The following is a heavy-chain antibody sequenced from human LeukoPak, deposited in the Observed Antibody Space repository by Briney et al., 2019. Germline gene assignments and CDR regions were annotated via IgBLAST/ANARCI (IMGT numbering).Heavy chain of an antibody. CDR1: GFTFSGSA. CDR2: IRSKANSYAT. D-gene: IGHD3-3*01. Sequence: GGSLRLSCAASGFTFSGSAMHWVRQASGKGLEWVGRIRSKANSYATAYAASVKGRFTISRDDSKNTAYLQMNSLKTEDTAVYYCARERQNKDFWSGGDYWGQGVLVTVSS. J-gene: IGHJ4*02. V-gene: IGHV3-73*01. CDR3: ARERQNKDFWSGGDY.